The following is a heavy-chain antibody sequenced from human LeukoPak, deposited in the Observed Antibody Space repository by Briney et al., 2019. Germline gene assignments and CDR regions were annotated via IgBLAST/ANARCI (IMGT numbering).Heavy chain of an antibody. CDR3: AREGTSGYYYSFDY. Sequence: PGGSLRFSCAASGFTFSSYAMSWVRQAPGKGLEWVSAISGSGGSTYYADSVKGRFTISRDNAKNTLYLQMNSLRAEDTAVYYCAREGTSGYYYSFDYWGQGTLVTVSS. J-gene: IGHJ4*02. D-gene: IGHD3-22*01. CDR1: GFTFSSYA. CDR2: ISGSGGST. V-gene: IGHV3-23*01.